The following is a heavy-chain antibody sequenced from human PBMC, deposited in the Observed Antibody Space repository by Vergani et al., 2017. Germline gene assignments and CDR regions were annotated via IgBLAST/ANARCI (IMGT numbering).Heavy chain of an antibody. Sequence: QVQLQESGPGLVKPSETLSLTCTVSGGSLSSYYWSWVRQPPGKGLEWIGYIYYSGSTNYNPSLKSRVTISVDTSKNQFSLKLSSVTAADTAVYYCAGSGSYCGHFDYWGQGTLVTVSS. D-gene: IGHD3-10*01. V-gene: IGHV4-59*01. CDR1: GGSLSSYY. J-gene: IGHJ4*02. CDR2: IYYSGST. CDR3: AGSGSYCGHFDY.